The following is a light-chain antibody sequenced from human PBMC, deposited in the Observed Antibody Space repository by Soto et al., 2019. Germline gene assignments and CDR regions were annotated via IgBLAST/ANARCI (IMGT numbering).Light chain of an antibody. CDR1: SSDVGGYNY. Sequence: QSALTQPRSVSGSPGQSGTISCTGTSSDVGGYNYVSWYQQHPGKAPKLMIYDVSKRPSGVPDRFSGSKSGNTASLTISGLQAEDEADYYCCSYAGSCWVFGGGTKLTVL. CDR2: DVS. J-gene: IGLJ3*02. CDR3: CSYAGSCWV. V-gene: IGLV2-11*01.